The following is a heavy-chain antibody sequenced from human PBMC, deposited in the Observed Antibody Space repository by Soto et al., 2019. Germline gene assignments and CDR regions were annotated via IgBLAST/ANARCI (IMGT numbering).Heavy chain of an antibody. CDR2: IYYSGST. Sequence: QLQLQESGPGLVKPSETLSLTCTVSGGSISSSSYYWGWIRQPPGKGLEWIGSIYYSGSTYYNPSLKSRVTISVDTSKNQFSLKLSSVTAADTAVYYCARHRDGWGWGHDAFDIWGQGTMVTVSS. CDR1: GGSISSSSYY. D-gene: IGHD3-10*01. V-gene: IGHV4-39*01. CDR3: ARHRDGWGWGHDAFDI. J-gene: IGHJ3*02.